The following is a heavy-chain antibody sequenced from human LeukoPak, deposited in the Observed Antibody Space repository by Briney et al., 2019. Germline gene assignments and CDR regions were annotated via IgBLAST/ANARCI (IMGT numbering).Heavy chain of an antibody. CDR1: GFTFSSYW. CDR3: AQALGLYYYYGMDV. J-gene: IGHJ6*02. Sequence: GGSLRLSCVASGFTFSSYWMSWVRQAPGKGLEWVANIKQDGSEKYYVDSVKGRFTISRDNAKNSLYLQMNSLRAEDTALYYCAQALGLYYYYGMDVWGQGTSVTVSS. D-gene: IGHD7-27*01. CDR2: IKQDGSEK. V-gene: IGHV3-7*03.